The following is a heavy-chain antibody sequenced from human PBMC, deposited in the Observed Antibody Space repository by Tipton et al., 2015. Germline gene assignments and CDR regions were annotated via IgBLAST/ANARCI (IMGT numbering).Heavy chain of an antibody. CDR2: MNPNSGNT. CDR1: GYTFTSYD. CDR3: ARDRGYSFGSYDHYGYYGMDV. V-gene: IGHV1-8*01. Sequence: QSGPEVKKPGASVKVSCKASGYTFTSYDINWVRQATGQGLEWVGWMNPNSGNTGYAQKFQGRVSMTRNTSISTAYMELSNLRSEDTAVYYCARDRGYSFGSYDHYGYYGMDVWGQGTTVTVSS. D-gene: IGHD5-18*01. J-gene: IGHJ6*02.